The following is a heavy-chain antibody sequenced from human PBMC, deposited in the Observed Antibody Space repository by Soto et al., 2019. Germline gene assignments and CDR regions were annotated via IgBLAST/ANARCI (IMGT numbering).Heavy chain of an antibody. Sequence: QVQLVESGGGVVQPGRSLRLSCAASGFTFSSYAMHWVRQAPGKGLEWVAVISYDGSNKYYADSVKGRFTISRDNSKNTLYLKMDRRRAEDTAVYYCARGDGYNWNDGGGDYYYGMDVWGQGTTVTVSS. V-gene: IGHV3-30-3*01. D-gene: IGHD1-1*01. J-gene: IGHJ6*02. CDR1: GFTFSSYA. CDR3: ARGDGYNWNDGGGDYYYGMDV. CDR2: ISYDGSNK.